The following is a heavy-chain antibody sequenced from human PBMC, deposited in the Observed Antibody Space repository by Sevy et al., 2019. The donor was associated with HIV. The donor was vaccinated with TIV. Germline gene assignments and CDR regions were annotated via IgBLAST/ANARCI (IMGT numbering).Heavy chain of an antibody. CDR3: ARGLSYSYAKRGDWVNWYLDV. CDR1: GYTFDSHD. CDR2: MNPNSGNT. D-gene: IGHD2-21*01. V-gene: IGHV1-8*01. J-gene: IGHJ2*01. Sequence: ASVKVSCKASGYTFDSHDINWIRQAPGQGLEWMGGMNPNSGNTGYAQRFQGRVTMTRTTSTSTAYMELSGLRSEDTALYYCARGLSYSYAKRGDWVNWYLDVWGRGTLVTVSS.